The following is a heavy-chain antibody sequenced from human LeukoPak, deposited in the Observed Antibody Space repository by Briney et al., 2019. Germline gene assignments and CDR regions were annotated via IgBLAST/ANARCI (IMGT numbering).Heavy chain of an antibody. J-gene: IGHJ4*02. CDR2: IYYKGGT. CDR3: ARSPSRYDAPGFDF. V-gene: IGHV4-31*03. CDR1: GGSISNDAYY. D-gene: IGHD2-2*01. Sequence: SETLSLTCTVSGGSISNDAYYWNWIRQHPGRGLEWIAYIYYKGGTHYNPSLKSRLTISVDLSKNQFSLKVSSVTAADTAFYYCARSPSRYDAPGFDFWGQGNLVTVSS.